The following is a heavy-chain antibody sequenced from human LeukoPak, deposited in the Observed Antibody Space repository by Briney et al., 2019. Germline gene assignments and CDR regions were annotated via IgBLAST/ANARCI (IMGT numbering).Heavy chain of an antibody. Sequence: PGGSLRLSWAAAGFTFSSYWMSWVRQAPGRGLEWVANVKQDGREKYYVDSVKGRFTISRDNAKNSLYLQMNSLRAEDSAVYYCGASVFWWGQGALVTVSS. CDR3: GASVFW. CDR1: GFTFSSYW. D-gene: IGHD3-3*01. V-gene: IGHV3-7*03. J-gene: IGHJ4*02. CDR2: VKQDGREK.